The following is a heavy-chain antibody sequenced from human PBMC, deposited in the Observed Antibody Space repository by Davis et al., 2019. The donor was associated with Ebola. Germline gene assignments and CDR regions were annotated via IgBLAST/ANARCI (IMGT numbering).Heavy chain of an antibody. CDR2: IRGEAYGGTA. CDR1: GFTFGDFA. D-gene: IGHD2-8*01. V-gene: IGHV3-49*03. CDR3: TRDFIPMEF. Sequence: GESLKISCSTSGFTFGDFAMSWFRQAPGKGLEWVGFIRGEAYGGTAEYAASVKDRFTISRDDSKGIAYLQMNSLKIEDTGVYYCTRDFIPMEFWGQGTVVTVSS. J-gene: IGHJ4*02.